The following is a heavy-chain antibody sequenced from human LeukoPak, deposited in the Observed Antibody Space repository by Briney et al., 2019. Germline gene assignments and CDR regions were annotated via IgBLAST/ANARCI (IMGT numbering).Heavy chain of an antibody. CDR1: GYTFTSYG. CDR3: ARAGRAAANWFDP. CDR2: MNPNSGNT. V-gene: IGHV1-8*02. Sequence: ASVKVSCKASGYTFTSYGISWVRQATGQGLEWMGWMNPNSGNTGYAQKFQGRVTMTRNTSISTAYMELSRLRSDDTGVYYCARAGRAAANWFDPWGQGTLVTVSS. D-gene: IGHD2-2*01. J-gene: IGHJ5*02.